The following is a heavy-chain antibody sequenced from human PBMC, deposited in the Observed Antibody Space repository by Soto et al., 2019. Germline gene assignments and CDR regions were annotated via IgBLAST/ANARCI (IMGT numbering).Heavy chain of an antibody. CDR2: IIPIHGMA. Sequence: QVQLVQSGAEVKKPGSSVKVSCKASGGTFSSYTISWVRQAPGQGLEWMGRIIPIHGMANYAQKFQGRVTITADKSTRAAYVGLGSLSAEDGAVYYCARDAPGYSRGWYYWGQGTLVTVSS. CDR3: ARDAPGYSRGWYY. CDR1: GGTFSSYT. V-gene: IGHV1-69*08. D-gene: IGHD6-19*01. J-gene: IGHJ4*02.